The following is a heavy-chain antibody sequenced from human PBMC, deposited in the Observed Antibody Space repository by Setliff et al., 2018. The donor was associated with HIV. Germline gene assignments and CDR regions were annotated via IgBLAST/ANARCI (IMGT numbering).Heavy chain of an antibody. J-gene: IGHJ6*02. V-gene: IGHV4-4*07. CDR1: GGSFSDYY. CDR2: IYTSGST. Sequence: PSETLSLTCGIYGGSFSDYYWNWIRQPAGKGLEWIGRIYTSGSTNYNPSLKSRATISVDTSKNQFSLKLSSVTAADTAVYYCAREDYYYYGMDVWGQGTTVTVSS. CDR3: AREDYYYYGMDV.